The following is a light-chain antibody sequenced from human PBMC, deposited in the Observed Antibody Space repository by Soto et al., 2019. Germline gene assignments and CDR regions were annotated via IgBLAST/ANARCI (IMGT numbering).Light chain of an antibody. V-gene: IGKV1-5*01. CDR2: DAS. J-gene: IGKJ1*01. CDR1: QNINNW. CDR3: QHMRT. Sequence: DIQMSQSPSTLSASIGDRVTITCRASQNINNWIAWYQQKPEKAPKLLIYDASTLESGVPSRFSGSGFGTEFSLTISSLQPDDFGSYYCQHMRTFGQGPKV.